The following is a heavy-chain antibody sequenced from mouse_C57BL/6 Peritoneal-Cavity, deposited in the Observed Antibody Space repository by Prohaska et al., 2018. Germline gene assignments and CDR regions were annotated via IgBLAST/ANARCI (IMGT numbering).Heavy chain of an antibody. Sequence: EVQLVESGGGLVKPGGSLKLSCAASGFTFSDYGMHWVRQAPEKGMEWVAYISSGSSTIYDADTVKGRFTIARDNAKNTLFLQMSSLRSEDTAMYYCARSYGSSYYAMDYWGQGTSVTVSS. CDR1: GFTFSDYG. CDR3: ARSYGSSYYAMDY. V-gene: IGHV5-17*01. J-gene: IGHJ4*01. CDR2: ISSGSSTI. D-gene: IGHD1-1*01.